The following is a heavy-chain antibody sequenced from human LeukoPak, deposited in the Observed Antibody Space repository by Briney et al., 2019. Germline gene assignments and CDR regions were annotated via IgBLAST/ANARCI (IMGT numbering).Heavy chain of an antibody. Sequence: ASVKVSCKASGYSFTSYGISWVRQAPGQGLEWMAWMSVYNGNTNYAQKFQGRVTTTTDTSTSTAYMELRSLRSDDTAVYYCAREYRDYYDSSGYYLDYWGQGTLVTVSS. J-gene: IGHJ4*02. V-gene: IGHV1-18*01. CDR3: AREYRDYYDSSGYYLDY. D-gene: IGHD3-22*01. CDR2: MSVYNGNT. CDR1: GYSFTSYG.